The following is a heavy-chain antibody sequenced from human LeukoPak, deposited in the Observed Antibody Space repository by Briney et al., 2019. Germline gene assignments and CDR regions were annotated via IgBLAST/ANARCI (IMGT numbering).Heavy chain of an antibody. V-gene: IGHV3-21*01. CDR2: ISSSSSYK. CDR1: GFTLTGWS. CDR3: ARGVTITEARNDY. Sequence: GGSLRLSCAASGFTLTGWSMNWVCQAPGKGLEWVSSISSSSSYKYYADSVKGRFTISRDNAKNSLFLQMNSLRAEDTAVYYCARGVTITEARNDYWGQGTLVTVSS. D-gene: IGHD4-17*01. J-gene: IGHJ4*02.